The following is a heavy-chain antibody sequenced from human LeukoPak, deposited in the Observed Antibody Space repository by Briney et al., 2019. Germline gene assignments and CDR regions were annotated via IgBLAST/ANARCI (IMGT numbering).Heavy chain of an antibody. CDR3: ARPLGYCSSNSCPQSWFDP. Sequence: SETLSLTCTVSGHSIINSYYWGWIRQPPGKGLEWIGSIYHTGATYYNPSLKSRVTISVDTSKNQFSLKLNSVTAADTAVYYCARPLGYCSSNSCPQSWFDPWGQGTLVTVSS. D-gene: IGHD2-2*01. V-gene: IGHV4-38-2*02. CDR2: IYHTGAT. CDR1: GHSIINSYY. J-gene: IGHJ5*02.